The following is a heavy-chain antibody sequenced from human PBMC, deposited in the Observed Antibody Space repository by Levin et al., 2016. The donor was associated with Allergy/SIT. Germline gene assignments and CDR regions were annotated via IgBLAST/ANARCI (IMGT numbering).Heavy chain of an antibody. CDR3: ARVEQLVPYYYYGMDV. V-gene: IGHV1-3*01. J-gene: IGHJ6*02. D-gene: IGHD6-13*01. CDR2: INAGNGNT. Sequence: WVRQAPGQRLEWMGWINAGNGNTKYSQKFQGRVTITRDTSASTAYMELSSLRSEDTAVYYCARVEQLVPYYYYGMDVWGQGTTVTVSS.